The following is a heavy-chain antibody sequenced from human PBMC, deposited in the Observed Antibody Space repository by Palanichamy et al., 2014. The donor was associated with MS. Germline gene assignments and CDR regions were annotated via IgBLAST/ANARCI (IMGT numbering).Heavy chain of an antibody. CDR3: ARQFNRGLDY. CDR1: GFTFRTYT. D-gene: IGHD1-14*01. J-gene: IGHJ4*01. V-gene: IGHV3-48*04. Sequence: EVKLVESGGGLVXPGGSLRLSCAASGFTFRTYTMNWVRQAPGKGLEWISSITSSNTMYYTDSVEGRFTISRDNARNSLSLQMSSLRVEDTAVYYCARQFNRGLDYWGHGTLVSVSS. CDR2: ITSSNTM.